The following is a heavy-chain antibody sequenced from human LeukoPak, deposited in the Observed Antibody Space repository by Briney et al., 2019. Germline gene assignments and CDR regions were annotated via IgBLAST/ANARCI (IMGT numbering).Heavy chain of an antibody. CDR3: ARDSDWILFDY. J-gene: IGHJ4*02. D-gene: IGHD3/OR15-3a*01. CDR2: VHREGTTT. Sequence: GGSLRLSCAASGFTFNTYWMHWVRQAPGKGLVWVARVHREGTTTAYADSVKGRFTISRDNAKNTLYLQMTNLRAEDTAVYYSARDSDWILFDYWGRGTLVTVSS. V-gene: IGHV3-74*03. CDR1: GFTFNTYW.